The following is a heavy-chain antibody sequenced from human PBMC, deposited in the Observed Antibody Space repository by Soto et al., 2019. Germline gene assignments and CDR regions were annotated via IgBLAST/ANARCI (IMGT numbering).Heavy chain of an antibody. V-gene: IGHV2-5*02. D-gene: IGHD1-20*01. CDR3: AHSFGITGTVFRIDAFDI. CDR1: GFSLSTSGVG. CDR2: IYWDDDK. Sequence: SGPTLVNPTQTLTLTCTFSGFSLSTSGVGVGWIRQPPGKALEWLALIYWDDDKRYSPSLKSRLTITKDTSKNQVVLTMTNMDPVDTATYYCAHSFGITGTVFRIDAFDIWGQGTMVTVSS. J-gene: IGHJ3*02.